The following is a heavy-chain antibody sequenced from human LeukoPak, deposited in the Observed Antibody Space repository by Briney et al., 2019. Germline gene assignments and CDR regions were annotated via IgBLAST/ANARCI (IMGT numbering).Heavy chain of an antibody. CDR3: ARGGGSSTAGATFDY. CDR2: INHSGST. J-gene: IGHJ4*02. V-gene: IGHV4-34*01. Sequence: PSETLSLTCTVSGGSISGYYWSWIRQPPGKGLEWIGEINHSGSTNYNPSLKSRVTISVDTSKNQFSLKLSSVTAADTAVYYCARGGGSSTAGATFDYWGQGTLVTVSS. CDR1: GGSISGYY. D-gene: IGHD6-6*01.